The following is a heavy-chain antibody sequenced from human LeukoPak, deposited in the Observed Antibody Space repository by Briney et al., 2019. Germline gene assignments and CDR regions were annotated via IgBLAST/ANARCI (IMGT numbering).Heavy chain of an antibody. CDR3: AKSMAVTGGATEY. V-gene: IGHV3-23*01. D-gene: IGHD6-19*01. CDR1: GFTFSRYA. J-gene: IGHJ4*02. CDR2: INSGGGT. Sequence: GGSLRLSRAASGFTFSRYAMSWVRQAPGKGLEWVSSINSGGGTHYADSVKGRFTISRDSSKNTVYLQMSSLRAEDTALYYCAKSMAVTGGATEYWGQGTLVTVSS.